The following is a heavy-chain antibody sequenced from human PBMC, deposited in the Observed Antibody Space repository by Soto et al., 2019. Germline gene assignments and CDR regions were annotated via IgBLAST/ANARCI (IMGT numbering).Heavy chain of an antibody. Sequence: EVQLLESGGGLVQPEGSLRLSCAASGFRFNTYAMNWVRQAPGKGLEWVSAISGSGGDTYYAESVKGRFTISRDNSKNTLYLQMNSLRVEDTSIYYCARDYYYGSGTYSSLGIDYWGQGTLVTVSS. CDR2: ISGSGGDT. CDR1: GFRFNTYA. V-gene: IGHV3-23*01. J-gene: IGHJ4*02. CDR3: ARDYYYGSGTYSSLGIDY. D-gene: IGHD3-10*01.